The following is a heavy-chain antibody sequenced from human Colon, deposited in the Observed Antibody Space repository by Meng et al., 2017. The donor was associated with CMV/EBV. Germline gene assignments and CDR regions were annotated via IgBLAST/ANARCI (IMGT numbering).Heavy chain of an antibody. CDR3: ARAAAAGEYYFDY. CDR1: GGSISSSSYY. CDR2: IYYSGST. D-gene: IGHD6-13*01. J-gene: IGHJ4*02. Sequence: RRQCQAAGPGPGKPSASLSLTCTVCGGSISSSSYYWGWIRQPPGKGLEWIGSIYYSGSTYYNPSLKSRVTISVDTSKNQFSLKLSSVTAADTAVYYCARAAAAGEYYFDYWGQGTLVTVSS. V-gene: IGHV4-39*06.